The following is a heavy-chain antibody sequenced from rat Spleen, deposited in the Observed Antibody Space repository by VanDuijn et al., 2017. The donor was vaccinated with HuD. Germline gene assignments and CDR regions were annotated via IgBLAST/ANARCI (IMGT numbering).Heavy chain of an antibody. CDR1: GFSLISNS. CDR3: TRTYGGYTSNWFPY. CDR2: IWGDGST. D-gene: IGHD1-11*01. J-gene: IGHJ3*01. V-gene: IGHV2-1*01. Sequence: QVQLKESRPGLVQPSQTLSLICTVSGFSLISNSVHWVRQPPGKGLERMGGIWGDGSTDYNSVLKSRLSISRDTSRSQVFLKMNSLQTDDTASYFCTRTYGGYTSNWFPYWGQGSLVTVSS.